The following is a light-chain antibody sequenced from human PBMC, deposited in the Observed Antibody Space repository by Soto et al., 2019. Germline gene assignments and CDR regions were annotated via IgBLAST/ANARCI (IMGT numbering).Light chain of an antibody. J-gene: IGKJ4*01. CDR2: GAS. V-gene: IGKV3-15*01. CDR1: QSVSSN. CDR3: QQYNNWPLT. Sequence: EIVMTQSPATLSVSPGERATLSCSASQSVSSNLAWYQQKPGQAPRLLIYGASTRATGIPARFSGSGSGTEFTLTISSLQSEDCAVYYCQQYNNWPLTFGGGTKVEIK.